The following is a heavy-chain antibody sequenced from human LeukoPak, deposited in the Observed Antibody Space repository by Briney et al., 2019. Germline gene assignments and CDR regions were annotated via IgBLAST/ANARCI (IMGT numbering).Heavy chain of an antibody. CDR1: GGSINGYY. CDR3: ASHLSGYDSFDY. J-gene: IGHJ4*02. D-gene: IGHD5-12*01. V-gene: IGHV4-59*01. Sequence: SETLSLTCTVSGGSINGYYWSWIRQPPGKGLEWIGYIYYSGSTNYNPSLKSRVTISVDTSKNQFSLKLSSVTAADTAVYYCASHLSGYDSFDYWGQGTLVTVSS. CDR2: IYYSGST.